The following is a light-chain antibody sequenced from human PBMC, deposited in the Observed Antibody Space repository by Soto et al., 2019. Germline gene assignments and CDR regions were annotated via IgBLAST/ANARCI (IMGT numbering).Light chain of an antibody. CDR2: EGS. CDR3: CSYAGSSTWV. J-gene: IGLJ3*02. CDR1: SSDVGTYNL. Sequence: QSVLTRPASVSGSPGQSITISCTGTSSDVGTYNLVSWYQQHAGKAPKLMLYEGSKRPSGVSNRFSGSKSGNTASLTISGLQAEDEADSYCCSYAGSSTWVFGGGTKLTVL. V-gene: IGLV2-23*01.